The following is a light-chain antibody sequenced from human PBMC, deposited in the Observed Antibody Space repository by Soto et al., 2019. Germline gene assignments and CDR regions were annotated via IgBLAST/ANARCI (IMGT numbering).Light chain of an antibody. Sequence: EVVMTQSPVILSVSPGERATLSCRASQSVGKNLAWYQQRPGQAPRLLIHGAPARPSGVPARVSGSGSGTDLTLTIISLQSDDVAVYYCQQYSDSPITFGPGTTGDLK. CDR2: GAP. V-gene: IGKV3-15*01. CDR1: QSVGKN. J-gene: IGKJ3*01. CDR3: QQYSDSPIT.